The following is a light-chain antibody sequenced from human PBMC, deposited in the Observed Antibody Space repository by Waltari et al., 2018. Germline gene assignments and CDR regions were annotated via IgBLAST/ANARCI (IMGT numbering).Light chain of an antibody. CDR2: EVS. CDR1: SSDIGTYSL. Sequence: QSALTQPASVSGSPGQSITISCTGTSSDIGTYSLFSWYQQHPGKAPKLMIYEVSKWPSGVSNRFSGSKSGNTASLTISGLQAEDEADYYCCAYAGSSTLLFGGGTKLTVL. V-gene: IGLV2-23*02. J-gene: IGLJ2*01. CDR3: CAYAGSSTLL.